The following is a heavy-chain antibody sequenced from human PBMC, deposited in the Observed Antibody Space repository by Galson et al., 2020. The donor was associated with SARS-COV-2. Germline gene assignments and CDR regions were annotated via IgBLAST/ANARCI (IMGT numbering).Heavy chain of an antibody. J-gene: IGHJ4*02. D-gene: IGHD7-27*01. CDR2: ISYDGSNK. Sequence: GESLKISCAASGFTFSSYAMHWVRQAPGKGLEWVAVISYDGSNKYYADSVKGRFTISRDNSKNTLYLQMNSLRAEDTAVYYCARDLLGWGYYFDCCGQGALVTVSS. CDR1: GFTFSSYA. CDR3: ARDLLGWGYYFDC. V-gene: IGHV3-30*04.